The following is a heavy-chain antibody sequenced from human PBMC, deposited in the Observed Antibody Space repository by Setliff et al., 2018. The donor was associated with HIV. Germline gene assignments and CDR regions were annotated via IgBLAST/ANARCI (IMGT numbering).Heavy chain of an antibody. CDR2: MYHSGNT. V-gene: IGHV4-38-2*02. D-gene: IGHD5-12*01. J-gene: IGHJ2*01. CDR1: DYSISSGYF. Sequence: TLSLTCTVSDYSISSGYFWGWIRQPPGKGLEWIGSMYHSGNTYYNPSLKSRVTISVDTSKNQFSLKLSSVTAEDTAVYYCARERRGGYSGYDSHWYFDLWGRGTLVTVSS. CDR3: ARERRGGYSGYDSHWYFDL.